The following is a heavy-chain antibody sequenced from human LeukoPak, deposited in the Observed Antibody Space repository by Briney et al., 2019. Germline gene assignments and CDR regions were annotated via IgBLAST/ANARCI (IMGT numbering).Heavy chain of an antibody. V-gene: IGHV4-59*08. J-gene: IGHJ4*02. CDR3: ARVRATVTTEFDY. CDR2: IYYSGST. D-gene: IGHD4-17*01. CDR1: SGSISGYF. Sequence: SETLSLTCTVSSGSISGYFWTWIRQPPGKVLEWIGYIYYSGSTYYNPSLKSRVTISVDTSKNQFSLKLSSVTAADTAVYYCARVRATVTTEFDYWGQGTLVTVSS.